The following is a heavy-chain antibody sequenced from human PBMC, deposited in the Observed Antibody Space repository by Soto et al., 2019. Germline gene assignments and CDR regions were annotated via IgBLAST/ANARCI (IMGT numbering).Heavy chain of an antibody. Sequence: WSLRLSCVASGFDLTSSRMNWVRQAPGKGLEWVASISGSGKDTFYRHSVKGRFAISRDSAGTSLFLRMDSVKVEDTAVYHCARVNLVDGSAFYCAMDVWGPGTGVTVSS. D-gene: IGHD6-6*01. CDR2: ISGSGKDT. V-gene: IGHV3-21*01. CDR3: ARVNLVDGSAFYCAMDV. CDR1: GFDLTSSR. J-gene: IGHJ6*02.